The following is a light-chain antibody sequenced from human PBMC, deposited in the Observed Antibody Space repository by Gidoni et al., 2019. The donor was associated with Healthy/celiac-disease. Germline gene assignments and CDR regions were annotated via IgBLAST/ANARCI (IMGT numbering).Light chain of an antibody. CDR1: QSVSSSY. CDR3: QQST. V-gene: IGKV3-20*01. CDR2: GAS. J-gene: IGKJ3*01. Sequence: IVLTQSPGTLSLSPGERATLSCRASQSVSSSYLAWYQQKPGQAPRLLIYGASSRATGIPDRFSGSGSGTDFTLTISRLEPEDFAVYYCQQSTFGPGTKVDIK.